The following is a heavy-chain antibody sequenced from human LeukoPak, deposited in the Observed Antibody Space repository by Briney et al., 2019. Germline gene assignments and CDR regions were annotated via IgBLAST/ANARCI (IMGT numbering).Heavy chain of an antibody. CDR2: ISYDGSNK. CDR3: ANFYGSRAYYFDY. D-gene: IGHD3-10*01. V-gene: IGHV3-30*18. Sequence: GGSLRLSCAASGFTFSSYGMHWVRQAPGKGLEWVAVISYDGSNKYYADSVKGRFTISRDNSKNTLYLQMNSLRAEDTAVYYCANFYGSRAYYFDYWGQGTLVTVSS. J-gene: IGHJ4*02. CDR1: GFTFSSYG.